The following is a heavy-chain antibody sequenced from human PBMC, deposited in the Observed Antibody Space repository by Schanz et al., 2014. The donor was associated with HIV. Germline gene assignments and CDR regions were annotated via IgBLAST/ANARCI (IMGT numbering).Heavy chain of an antibody. J-gene: IGHJ6*02. V-gene: IGHV3-30*18. CDR3: AKMEMAIVRWYYGMDV. D-gene: IGHD3-16*02. CDR2: ISSDGSYK. Sequence: QVQLVESGGGVVQPGRSLRLSCAASGFTFSSYGMHWVRQAPGKGMEWVAIISSDGSYKYYADSVKGRFTISRDNSKDTLFLQMNSLRVDDTAVYYCAKMEMAIVRWYYGMDVWGQGTTVTVSS. CDR1: GFTFSSYG.